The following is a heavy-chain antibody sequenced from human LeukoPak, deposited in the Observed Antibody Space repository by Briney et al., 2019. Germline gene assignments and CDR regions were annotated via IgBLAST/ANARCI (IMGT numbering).Heavy chain of an antibody. CDR1: GFTFSSYA. V-gene: IGHV3-30-3*01. CDR2: ISYNGSNK. D-gene: IGHD4-23*01. Sequence: PGRSLRLSCAASGFTFSSYAMHWVRQAPGKGLEWVAVISYNGSNKYYADSVKGRFTISRDNSKNTLYLQMNSLRAEDTAVYYCASGYSFFDYWGQGTLVTVSS. J-gene: IGHJ4*02. CDR3: ASGYSFFDY.